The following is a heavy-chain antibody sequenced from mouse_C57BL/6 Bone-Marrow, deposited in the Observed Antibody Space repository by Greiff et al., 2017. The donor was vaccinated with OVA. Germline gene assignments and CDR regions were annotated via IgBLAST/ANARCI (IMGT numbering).Heavy chain of an antibody. J-gene: IGHJ3*01. V-gene: IGHV1-59*01. CDR2: IDPSDSYT. Sequence: QVQLQQPGAELVRPGTSVKLSCKASGYTFTSYWMHWVKQRPGQGLEWIGVIDPSDSYTNYNQKFKGKATLTVDTSSSTAYMQLSSLTSEDSAVYYCARWAYYGPFAYWGQGTRVTVSA. CDR3: ARWAYYGPFAY. D-gene: IGHD1-1*01. CDR1: GYTFTSYW.